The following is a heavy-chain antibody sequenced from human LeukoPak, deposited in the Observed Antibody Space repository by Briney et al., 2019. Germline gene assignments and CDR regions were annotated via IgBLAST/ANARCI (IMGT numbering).Heavy chain of an antibody. D-gene: IGHD6-19*01. J-gene: IGHJ4*02. V-gene: IGHV3-66*01. CDR1: GFIVSTNY. CDR2: LYSGGTT. CDR3: ARSTGYSSDWYLGY. Sequence: GGSLRLSCAASGFIVSTNYMSWVRQAPGKGLEWVSVLYSGGTTYYADSVKGRFTISRDNSKNTLYLQMNSLRAEDTAVYYCARSTGYSSDWYLGYWGQGTLVTVSS.